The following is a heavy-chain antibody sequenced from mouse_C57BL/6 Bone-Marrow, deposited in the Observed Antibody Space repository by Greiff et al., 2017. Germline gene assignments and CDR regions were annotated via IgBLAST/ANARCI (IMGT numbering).Heavy chain of an antibody. CDR3: APLLLRYNYFDY. CDR2: IHPNSGST. Sequence: QVQLQQPGAELVKPGASVKLSCKASGYTFTSYWMHWVKQRPGQGLEWIGMIHPNSGSTNYNEKFKSKATLTVDKSSSTAYMQLSSLTSEDSAVYYCAPLLLRYNYFDYWGQGTTLTVSS. CDR1: GYTFTSYW. J-gene: IGHJ2*01. V-gene: IGHV1-64*01. D-gene: IGHD1-1*01.